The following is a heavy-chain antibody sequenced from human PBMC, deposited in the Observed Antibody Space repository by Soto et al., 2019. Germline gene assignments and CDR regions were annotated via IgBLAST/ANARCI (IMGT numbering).Heavy chain of an antibody. CDR3: AKDISYDTPYYYGMDV. D-gene: IGHD5-18*01. CDR1: GFTFDDYA. J-gene: IGHJ6*02. V-gene: IGHV3-9*01. CDR2: ISWNSGSI. Sequence: GGSLRLSCAASGFTFDDYAMHWVRQAPGKGLEWVSGISWNSGSIGYADPVKGRFTISRDNAKNSLYLQMNSLRAEDTALYYCAKDISYDTPYYYGMDVWGQGTTVTVSS.